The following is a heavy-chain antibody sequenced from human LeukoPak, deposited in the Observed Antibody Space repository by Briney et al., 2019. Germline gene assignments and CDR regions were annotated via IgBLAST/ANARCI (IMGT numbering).Heavy chain of an antibody. J-gene: IGHJ4*02. CDR1: GFTFSSAA. Sequence: GGSLRLSCAASGFTFSSAAMTWARQAPGKGLEWVSLISPTGGNTFYADSVKGRFTISRDNSKNTLYLEMNSLRAEDTAVYFCAKDIQCTYWGQGALVTVSS. D-gene: IGHD2-8*01. V-gene: IGHV3-23*01. CDR2: ISPTGGNT. CDR3: AKDIQCTY.